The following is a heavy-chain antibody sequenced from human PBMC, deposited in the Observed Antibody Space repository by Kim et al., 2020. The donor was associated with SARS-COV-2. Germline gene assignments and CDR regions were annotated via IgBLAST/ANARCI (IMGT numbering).Heavy chain of an antibody. CDR1: GFTFTSHT. CDR2: ISYFGTYI. V-gene: IGHV3-30*04. Sequence: GGSLRLSCAASGFTFTSHTLHWVRQAPGKGLEWLAVISYFGTYIYYADSVQGRFTISRDNSKNILYLQMRSLRPEDTAVYYCARVPGHYYSPFWDAWGQG. CDR3: ARVPGHYYSPFWDA. J-gene: IGHJ5*02. D-gene: IGHD2-21*02.